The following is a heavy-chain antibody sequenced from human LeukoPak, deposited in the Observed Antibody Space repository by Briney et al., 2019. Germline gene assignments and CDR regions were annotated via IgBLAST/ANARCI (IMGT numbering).Heavy chain of an antibody. CDR2: IYSDNT. D-gene: IGHD4/OR15-4a*01. CDR3: ARRAGAYSHPYDY. J-gene: IGHJ4*02. CDR1: GFTVSSNS. V-gene: IGHV3-53*01. Sequence: GGSLRPSCTVSGFTVSSNSMSRVRQAPGKGLEWVSFIYSDNTHYSDSVKGRFTISRDDSKNTLYLQMNSLRAEDTAVYYCARRAGAYSHPYDYWGQGTLVTVSS.